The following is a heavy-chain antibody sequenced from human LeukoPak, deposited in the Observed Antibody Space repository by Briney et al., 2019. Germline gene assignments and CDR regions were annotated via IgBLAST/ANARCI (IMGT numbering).Heavy chain of an antibody. D-gene: IGHD3-22*01. J-gene: IGHJ4*02. V-gene: IGHV1-69*13. CDR2: IIPIFGTA. CDR3: ASRYYYDSSGYYPDVDY. Sequence: SVKVSCKASGGTFSSYAISWVRQAPGQGLEWMGGIIPIFGTANYAQKFQGRVTITADESTSTAYMELSSLRSEDTAVYYYASRYYYDSSGYYPDVDYWGQGTLVTVSS. CDR1: GGTFSSYA.